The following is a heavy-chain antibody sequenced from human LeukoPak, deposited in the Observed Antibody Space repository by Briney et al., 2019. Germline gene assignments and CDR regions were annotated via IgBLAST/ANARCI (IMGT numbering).Heavy chain of an antibody. J-gene: IGHJ1*01. Sequence: GGSLRLSCAASGFTFSTYAMTWVRQVPGKGPEWVSAISSSGADTHYADSVKGRFTIYRDNSKTTLYLQMNSLRAEDPAVYYCSKRGGDSPCCFQHWGQGTLVTVSS. D-gene: IGHD2-21*02. V-gene: IGHV3-23*01. CDR1: GFTFSTYA. CDR3: SKRGGDSPCCFQH. CDR2: ISSSGADT.